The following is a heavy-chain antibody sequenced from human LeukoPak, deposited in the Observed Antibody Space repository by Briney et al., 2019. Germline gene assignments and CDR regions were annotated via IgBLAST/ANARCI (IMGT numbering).Heavy chain of an antibody. D-gene: IGHD4-17*01. CDR3: ARDLDYGPRNWFDP. CDR2: ISTTGGT. CDR1: GCSISSYY. V-gene: IGHV4-4*07. J-gene: IGHJ5*02. Sequence: PSETLSLTCTVSGCSISSYYWSWIRQPAGKGLEWIGRISTTGGTIYNPSLKSRVTVSVDTSKNQFSLKLSSVTAADTAVYYCARDLDYGPRNWFDPWGQGTLVTVSS.